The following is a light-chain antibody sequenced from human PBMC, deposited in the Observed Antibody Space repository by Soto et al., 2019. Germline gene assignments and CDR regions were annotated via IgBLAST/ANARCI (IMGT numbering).Light chain of an antibody. Sequence: EIQITQSPSTLSASVGDRVTITCRATQSVSRWLAWYQQKPGRAPKLLIYDASTLESGVPSRFSGGGSGTQFTLTISSLQPEDFATYYCQQYNLYLSYTFGQGTKLQIK. CDR1: QSVSRW. CDR3: QQYNLYLSYT. CDR2: DAS. J-gene: IGKJ2*01. V-gene: IGKV1-5*01.